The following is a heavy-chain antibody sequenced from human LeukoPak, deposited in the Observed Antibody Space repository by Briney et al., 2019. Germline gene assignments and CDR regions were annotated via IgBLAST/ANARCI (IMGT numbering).Heavy chain of an antibody. J-gene: IGHJ6*04. V-gene: IGHV3-48*04. D-gene: IGHD3-10*02. CDR3: AELGITMIGGV. Sequence: PGGSLRLSCAASGFTFSTYNMNWVRQAPGQGLEWVSYISSSSTTIYYADSVKGRFTISRDNAKNSLYLQMNSLRAEDTAVYYCAELGITMIGGVWGKGTTVTISS. CDR2: ISSSSTTI. CDR1: GFTFSTYN.